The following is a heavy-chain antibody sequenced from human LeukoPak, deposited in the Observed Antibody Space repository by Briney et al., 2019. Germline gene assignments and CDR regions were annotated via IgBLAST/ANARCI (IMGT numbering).Heavy chain of an antibody. Sequence: ASVKVSCKASGYTFTSYAMHWVRQAPGQRLEWMGWINAGNGNTKYSQKFQGRVTITRDTSASTAYMELSSLRSEDTAVYYCARNEAMVRGAIIKFDYWGQGTLVTVSS. CDR2: INAGNGNT. CDR3: ARNEAMVRGAIIKFDY. V-gene: IGHV1-3*01. J-gene: IGHJ4*02. CDR1: GYTFTSYA. D-gene: IGHD3-10*01.